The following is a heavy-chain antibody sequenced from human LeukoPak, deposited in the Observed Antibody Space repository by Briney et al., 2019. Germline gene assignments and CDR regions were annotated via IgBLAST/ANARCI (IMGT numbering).Heavy chain of an antibody. CDR1: GFAFNKYW. D-gene: IGHD3-22*01. CDR2: INGDGSAT. CDR3: ATGNYYDSRGYYTFGH. J-gene: IGHJ4*02. V-gene: IGHV3-74*01. Sequence: GGSLRLSCAASGFAFNKYWMHWVRQTPGKGLVWVSRINGDGSATSYADSVKGGFTISRDNAKNTLYLQMSSLRAEDTAVYYCATGNYYDSRGYYTFGHWGQGTLVTVSS.